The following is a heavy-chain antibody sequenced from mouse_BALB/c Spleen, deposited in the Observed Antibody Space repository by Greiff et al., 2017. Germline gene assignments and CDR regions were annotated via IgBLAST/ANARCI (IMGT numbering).Heavy chain of an antibody. J-gene: IGHJ4*01. CDR1: GISITTGNYR. CDR2: IYYSGTI. V-gene: IGHV3-5*02. D-gene: IGHD2-1*01. CDR3: ARGEGGNYGYYYAMDY. Sequence: EVQLVESGPGLVKPSQTVSLTCTVTGISITTGNYRWSWIRQFPGNKLEWIGYIYYSGTITYNPSLTSRTTITRDTSKNQFFLEMNSLTAEDTATYYCARGEGGNYGYYYAMDYWGQGTSVTVSS.